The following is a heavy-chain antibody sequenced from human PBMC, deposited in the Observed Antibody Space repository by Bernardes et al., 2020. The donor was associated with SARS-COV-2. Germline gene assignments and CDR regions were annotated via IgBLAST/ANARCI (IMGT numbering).Heavy chain of an antibody. Sequence: GGSLRLSCAASGFTFSSNWMSWVRQAPGKGLEWVSSISYSGNYIYYADSVKGRFTISRDNAKNSLYLQLNSLRAEDTAVYYCARDRGGSYYYDNSDYDYWGQGTLVTVSS. V-gene: IGHV3-21*01. CDR3: ARDRGGSYYYDNSDYDY. CDR2: ISYSGNYI. J-gene: IGHJ4*02. CDR1: GFTFSSNW. D-gene: IGHD3-22*01.